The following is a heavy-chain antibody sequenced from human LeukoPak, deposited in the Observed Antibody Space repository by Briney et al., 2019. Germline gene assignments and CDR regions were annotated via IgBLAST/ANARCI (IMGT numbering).Heavy chain of an antibody. Sequence: PSETLSLNCTFSGGSISSSSYYWDWIRQPPGKGLEWIVSISYSGSTYYNPSLKSRVTISVDTSQNRFSLKVTSVSAADTAVYYCARGRPAAGQNFFDYWGQGTLVTVSS. CDR2: ISYSGST. V-gene: IGHV4-39*01. D-gene: IGHD6-13*01. J-gene: IGHJ4*02. CDR1: GGSISSSSYY. CDR3: ARGRPAAGQNFFDY.